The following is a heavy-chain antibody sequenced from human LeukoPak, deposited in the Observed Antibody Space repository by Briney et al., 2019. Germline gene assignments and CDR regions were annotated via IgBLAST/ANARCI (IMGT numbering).Heavy chain of an antibody. J-gene: IGHJ4*02. Sequence: PGGSLRLSCAASGFTLSSYSMNWVRQAPGKGLGWVSSISRSSAYIYYADSVKGRFTISRDNAKNSLYLQMNSLRAEDTAVYYCARDLYRIVVVPHYFDYWGQGTLVTVSS. CDR3: ARDLYRIVVVPHYFDY. D-gene: IGHD3-22*01. V-gene: IGHV3-21*01. CDR1: GFTLSSYS. CDR2: ISRSSAYI.